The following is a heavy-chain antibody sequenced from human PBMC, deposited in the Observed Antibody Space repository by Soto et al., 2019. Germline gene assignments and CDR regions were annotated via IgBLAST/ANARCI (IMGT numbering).Heavy chain of an antibody. V-gene: IGHV3-66*04. D-gene: IGHD6-13*01. CDR1: GFTVSSSY. CDR3: ARHVGYYWYFDL. CDR2: IYSSGNT. Sequence: EVQLVQSGGGLVQPGGSLRLSCAASGFTVSSSYMGWVRQAPGKGLEWFSSIYSSGNTYYADYVRGRFTISTDNSKDTLYLQMNSLRVDDTAMYYCARHVGYYWYFDLWGRGTLVTVSS. J-gene: IGHJ2*01.